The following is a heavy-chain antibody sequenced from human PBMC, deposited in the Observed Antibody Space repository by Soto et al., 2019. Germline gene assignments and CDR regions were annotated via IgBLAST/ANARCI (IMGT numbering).Heavy chain of an antibody. D-gene: IGHD1-26*01. Sequence: QVQLVESGGGVVQPGRSLTLSCAASGFTFSSYVIHWVRQTPDKGLEWVAFISRDGSKAYYADSVKGRFTISRDNSKNQLYLEGNSLRAEDSAVYYWARDDEGGSDCDLGYWGQGTLVTVSS. V-gene: IGHV3-30-3*01. CDR3: ARDDEGGSDCDLGY. CDR2: ISRDGSKA. J-gene: IGHJ4*02. CDR1: GFTFSSYV.